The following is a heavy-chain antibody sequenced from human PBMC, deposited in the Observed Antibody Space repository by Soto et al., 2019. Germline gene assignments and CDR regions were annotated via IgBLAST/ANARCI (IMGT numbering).Heavy chain of an antibody. J-gene: IGHJ6*02. V-gene: IGHV3-43*01. Sequence: GGSLILSCAASGLTFDDYTMHWVRQAPGKGLEWVSLIYWDASSTFYADSVKGRFTISRDNSKNSLYLQMDSLRTEDTAFYYCAKDIRATGPHGMDVWGQGTPVTVS. CDR3: AKDIRATGPHGMDV. CDR1: GLTFDDYT. D-gene: IGHD1-1*01. CDR2: IYWDASST.